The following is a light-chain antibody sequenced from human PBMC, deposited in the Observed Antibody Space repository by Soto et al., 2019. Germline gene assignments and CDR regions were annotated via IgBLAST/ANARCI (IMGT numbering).Light chain of an antibody. V-gene: IGKV3-20*01. Sequence: ERSTLSCRGSQSVSSSYLAWYQQKPGQAPRLLIYGASSRATGIPDRFSGSGSGTDFTLTISRLEPEDFAVYYCQQYGSSSITFGQGTRLEIK. CDR3: QQYGSSSIT. CDR2: GAS. J-gene: IGKJ5*01. CDR1: QSVSSSY.